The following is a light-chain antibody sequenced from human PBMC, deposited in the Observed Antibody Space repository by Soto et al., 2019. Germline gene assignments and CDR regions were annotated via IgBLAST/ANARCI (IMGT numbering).Light chain of an antibody. Sequence: SVLTQSPGTLSLSLGERATLSCRASQSVSSGYFAWYQQKPGQAPRLLIYGATSRAAGIPDRFSGSGSGTDFTLTISRLEPEDFAVYYCQQYDSSPRTFGQGTKLEIK. CDR2: GAT. V-gene: IGKV3-20*01. CDR3: QQYDSSPRT. J-gene: IGKJ2*01. CDR1: QSVSSGY.